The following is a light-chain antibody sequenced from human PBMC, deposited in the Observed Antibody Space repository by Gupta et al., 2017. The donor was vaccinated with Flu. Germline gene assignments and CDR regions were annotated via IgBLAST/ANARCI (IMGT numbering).Light chain of an antibody. CDR2: AAS. Sequence: VSQGIRSWLAWYQQKPGKAPKLLIYAASNWQSGVPSRFSGSGYGTDLTLTISSRQPEDFASYYCQQANSFPLFTFGHGTKVDIK. CDR3: QQANSFPLFT. V-gene: IGKV1-12*01. CDR1: QGIRSW. J-gene: IGKJ3*01.